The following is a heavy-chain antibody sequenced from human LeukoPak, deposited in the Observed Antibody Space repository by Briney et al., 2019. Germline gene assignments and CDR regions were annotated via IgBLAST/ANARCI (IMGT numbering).Heavy chain of an antibody. CDR1: GFSISNNY. Sequence: GGSLRLSCTASGFSISNNYIRWLRQAPGKGLEWVSAISGSGGSTYYADSVKGRFTISRDNSKNTLYLQMNSLRAEDTAVYYCAKDGGEYYDILTGYYPRLYYMDVWGKGTTVTISS. V-gene: IGHV3-23*01. J-gene: IGHJ6*03. CDR2: ISGSGGST. D-gene: IGHD3-9*01. CDR3: AKDGGEYYDILTGYYPRLYYMDV.